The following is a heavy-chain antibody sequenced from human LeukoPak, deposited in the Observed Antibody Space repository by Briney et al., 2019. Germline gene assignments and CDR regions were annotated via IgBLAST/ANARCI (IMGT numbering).Heavy chain of an antibody. CDR1: GFTFDDYA. Sequence: GGSLRLSCAASGFTFDDYAMHWVRQAPGKGLEWVSGISWNSGSIGYADSVTGRFTISRDNAKNSLYLQMNSLRAEDTALYYCAKGDFGYCSSTSCYREYDAFDIWGQGTMVTVSS. CDR2: ISWNSGSI. CDR3: AKGDFGYCSSTSCYREYDAFDI. D-gene: IGHD2-2*02. J-gene: IGHJ3*02. V-gene: IGHV3-9*01.